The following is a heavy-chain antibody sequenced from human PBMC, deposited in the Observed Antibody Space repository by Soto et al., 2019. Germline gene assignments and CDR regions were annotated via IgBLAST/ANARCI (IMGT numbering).Heavy chain of an antibody. J-gene: IGHJ4*02. V-gene: IGHV5-51*01. CDR2: IYPADSDT. CDR1: GYSFSTYW. Sequence: PGESLKISCKASGYSFSTYWIHWVRQLPGKGLESVGIIYPADSDTRYSPSFQGQVTISADKTISTTYLQWSSLKASDTAMYFCARRYIAAPATAFDLWGQGTPVTVSS. CDR3: ARRYIAAPATAFDL. D-gene: IGHD6-13*01.